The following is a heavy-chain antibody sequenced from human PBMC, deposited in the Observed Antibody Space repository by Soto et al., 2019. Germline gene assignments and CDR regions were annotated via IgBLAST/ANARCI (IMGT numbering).Heavy chain of an antibody. CDR1: GFTFSNYA. V-gene: IGHV3-23*01. CDR2: ISGTGGGT. D-gene: IGHD3-10*01. J-gene: IGHJ6*02. CDR3: AKLAFYGSGSPIYYGMDV. Sequence: EVHLLESGGGLVQPGGSLRLSCAASGFTFSNYAMTWVRQAPGKGLEWVSVISGTGGGTTNAYSAKGGFTTSRDNSKNTLYLQMNSLRAEDTAVYYCAKLAFYGSGSPIYYGMDVWGQGNAVTVSS.